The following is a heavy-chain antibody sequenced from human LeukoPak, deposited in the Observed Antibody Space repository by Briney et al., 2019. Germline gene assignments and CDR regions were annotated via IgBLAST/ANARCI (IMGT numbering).Heavy chain of an antibody. V-gene: IGHV4-4*07. J-gene: IGHJ3*02. D-gene: IGHD1-26*01. Sequence: ETLSLTCTVSRVSISSYYWTWIRQPARTGLEWIGHLYISWSANYDPSLKRRLNNSVDTSKHQFSLTLSPVTAADAAVYYCARDVSPLYGVGATNDDFDIWGTGTMVTVCS. CDR3: ARDVSPLYGVGATNDDFDI. CDR1: RVSISSYY. CDR2: LYISWSA.